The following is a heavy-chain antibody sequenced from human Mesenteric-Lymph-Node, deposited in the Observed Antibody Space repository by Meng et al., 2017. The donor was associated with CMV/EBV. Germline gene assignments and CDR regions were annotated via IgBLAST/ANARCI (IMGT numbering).Heavy chain of an antibody. Sequence: QLQLPDSGPGLVKPSETLSLSCIVSGDSISNSTYYWTWIRQPPGKGLEWIGSVHHSGTTYYNPSPKGRLTISVDTSANLFSLRLTTVTAADTATYYCARRGNYDSDYSEYWGQGTLVTVSS. V-gene: IGHV4-39*01. CDR1: GDSISNSTYY. J-gene: IGHJ4*02. D-gene: IGHD3-22*01. CDR3: ARRGNYDSDYSEY. CDR2: VHHSGTT.